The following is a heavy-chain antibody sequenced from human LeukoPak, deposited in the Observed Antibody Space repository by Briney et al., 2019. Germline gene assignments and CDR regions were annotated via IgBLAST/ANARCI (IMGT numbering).Heavy chain of an antibody. CDR2: ISYDGSNK. J-gene: IGHJ4*02. Sequence: GRSLRLSCAASGFTFSSYGMHWVRQAPGKGLEWVAVISYDGSNKYYADSVKGRFTISRDNSKNTLYLQMNSLRAEDTAVYYCAKFSAVRLPHFDYWGQGTLVTVSS. CDR3: AKFSAVRLPHFDY. D-gene: IGHD4-17*01. V-gene: IGHV3-30*18. CDR1: GFTFSSYG.